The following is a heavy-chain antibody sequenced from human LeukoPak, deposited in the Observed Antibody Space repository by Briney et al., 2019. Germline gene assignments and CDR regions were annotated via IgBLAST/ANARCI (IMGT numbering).Heavy chain of an antibody. Sequence: PSEPLSLTCTVSGGSISGYYWCLIRQPAGKGLEWIGRIYTSGSTTYNPSLKSRVIMSVDTSKNQFSLKLNSLTAADTAVYYCARERSYLNWYFDLWGRGTLVSVSS. V-gene: IGHV4-4*07. J-gene: IGHJ2*01. CDR2: IYTSGST. D-gene: IGHD2-2*01. CDR3: ARERSYLNWYFDL. CDR1: GGSISGYY.